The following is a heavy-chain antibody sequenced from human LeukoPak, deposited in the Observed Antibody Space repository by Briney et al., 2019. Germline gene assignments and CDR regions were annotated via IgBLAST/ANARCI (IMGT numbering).Heavy chain of an antibody. D-gene: IGHD3-22*01. CDR1: GFTFEDYA. J-gene: IGHJ3*02. Sequence: GGSLRLSCDVSGFTFEDYAMHWVRQAPGKGLEWVSSISSSSSYIYYADSVKGRFTISRDNAKNSLYLQMNSLRAEDTAVYYCARELLTYYYDSSGYPDAFDIWGQGTMVTVSS. CDR3: ARELLTYYYDSSGYPDAFDI. V-gene: IGHV3-21*01. CDR2: ISSSSSYI.